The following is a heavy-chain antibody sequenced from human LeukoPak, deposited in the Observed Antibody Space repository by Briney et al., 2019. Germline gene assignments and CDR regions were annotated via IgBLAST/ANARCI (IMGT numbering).Heavy chain of an antibody. Sequence: ASVMLSCKASGYNFNSYGVCWVRQAPGQGLEWIGWIDPSNGNIKYAEKVQDRVTMTTDTSTSTAYMDLRSLRSDDTAVYYCARDRYSGSYYFVFPFDYWGQGTLVTVSS. CDR2: IDPSNGNI. CDR1: GYNFNSYG. D-gene: IGHD1-26*01. CDR3: ARDRYSGSYYFVFPFDY. J-gene: IGHJ4*02. V-gene: IGHV1-18*01.